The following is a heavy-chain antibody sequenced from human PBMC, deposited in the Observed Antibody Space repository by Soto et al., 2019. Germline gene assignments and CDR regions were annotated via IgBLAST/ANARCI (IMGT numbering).Heavy chain of an antibody. CDR1: GFIFSTYG. V-gene: IGHV3-30*03. Sequence: QVRLVESGGGVVQPGRSLRLSCAASGFIFSTYGMHWVRQAPGKGLQWVAVVSDDGYTTYYAESVKGRFTVSRDSSKNTLYLQMSNLRIEDTAVYYCAREGHHVVGPDAYPFDYWGQGTLVTVSS. CDR3: AREGHHVVGPDAYPFDY. J-gene: IGHJ4*02. CDR2: VSDDGYTT. D-gene: IGHD2-2*01.